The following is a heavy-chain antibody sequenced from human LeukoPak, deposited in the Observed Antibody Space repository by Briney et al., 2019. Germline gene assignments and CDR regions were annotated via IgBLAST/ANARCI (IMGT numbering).Heavy chain of an antibody. V-gene: IGHV3-23*01. Sequence: GGSLRLSCAASGLTVSNNYMSWVRQAPGKGLEWVSAFSGGASRTYYADSVKGRFTISRDNSKNTLYLQMNSLRVEDTAVYYCAKKRRPVAGTDLFDYWGQGTLVTVSS. CDR2: FSGGASRT. J-gene: IGHJ4*02. CDR3: AKKRRPVAGTDLFDY. D-gene: IGHD6-19*01. CDR1: GLTVSNNY.